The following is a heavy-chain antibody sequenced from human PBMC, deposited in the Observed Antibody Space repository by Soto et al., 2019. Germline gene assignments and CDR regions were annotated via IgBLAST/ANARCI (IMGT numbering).Heavy chain of an antibody. CDR1: GGSISSGGYS. D-gene: IGHD3-3*01. CDR3: ARGGSSGRGYYPFFDY. CDR2: IYHSGST. V-gene: IGHV4-30-2*01. J-gene: IGHJ4*02. Sequence: ASETLSLTCAVSGGSISSGGYSWSWIRQPPGKGLEWIGYIYHSGSTYYNPSLRSRVTISVDRSKNQFSLKLSSVTAADTAVYYCARGGSSGRGYYPFFDYWGQGTLVTVSS.